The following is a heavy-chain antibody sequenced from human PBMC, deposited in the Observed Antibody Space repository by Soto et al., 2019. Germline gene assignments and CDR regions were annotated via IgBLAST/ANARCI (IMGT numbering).Heavy chain of an antibody. J-gene: IGHJ4*02. CDR1: GFTVSSNY. Sequence: GGSLRLSCAASGFTVSSNYMSWVRQAPGKGLEWVSVIYSGGSTYYADSVKGRFTISRDNSKNTLYLQMNSLRAEDTAVYYCARDPGRITIFGEQVIYWGQGTLVTVSS. CDR3: ARDPGRITIFGEQVIY. CDR2: IYSGGST. D-gene: IGHD3-3*01. V-gene: IGHV3-66*01.